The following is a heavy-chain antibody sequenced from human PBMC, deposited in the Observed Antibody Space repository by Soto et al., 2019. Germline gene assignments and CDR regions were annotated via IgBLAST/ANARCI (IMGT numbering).Heavy chain of an antibody. D-gene: IGHD3-10*02. V-gene: IGHV4-39*01. CDR1: GDSISSSSYY. Sequence: SETLSLTCTVSGDSISSSSYYWGWIRQPPGKGLEWIGNIYYSGSTYYNPSLKSRVTISVDTSKNQFSLKLSSVTAADTAVYYCARTVTMFSFGYWGQGTLVTVSS. CDR2: IYYSGST. J-gene: IGHJ4*02. CDR3: ARTVTMFSFGY.